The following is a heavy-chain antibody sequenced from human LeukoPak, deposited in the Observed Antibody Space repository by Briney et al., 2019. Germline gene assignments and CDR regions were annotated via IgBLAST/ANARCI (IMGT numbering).Heavy chain of an antibody. J-gene: IGHJ4*02. CDR2: IYHSGST. V-gene: IGHV4-39*07. D-gene: IGHD3-22*01. CDR1: GGSISSSGYY. CDR3: ASTFPHYDSSGYRLYYFDY. Sequence: PSETLSLTCIVSGGSISSSGYYWGWIRQPPGKGLEWIGSIYHSGSTYYNPSLKSRVTISVDTSKNQFSLKLSSVTAADTAVYYCASTFPHYDSSGYRLYYFDYWGQGTLVTVSS.